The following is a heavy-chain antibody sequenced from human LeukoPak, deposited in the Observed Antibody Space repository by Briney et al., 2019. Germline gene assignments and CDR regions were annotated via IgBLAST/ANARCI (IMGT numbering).Heavy chain of an antibody. J-gene: IGHJ4*02. CDR3: ARDPMTMIVVEKGLFFDY. D-gene: IGHD3-22*01. V-gene: IGHV1-18*01. Sequence: ASVKVSCKASGYTFTSYGISWVRQAPGQGLEWMGWISAYNGNTNYAQKLQGRVTMTTDTSTSTAYMELRSLRSDDTAVYYCARDPMTMIVVEKGLFFDYWGQGTLVTVSS. CDR2: ISAYNGNT. CDR1: GYTFTSYG.